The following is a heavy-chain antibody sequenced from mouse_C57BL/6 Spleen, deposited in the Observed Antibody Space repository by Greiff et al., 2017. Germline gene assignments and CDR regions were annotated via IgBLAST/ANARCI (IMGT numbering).Heavy chain of an antibody. Sequence: VQLKESVAELVRPGASVKLSCTASGFNIKNTYMHWVKQRPEQGLEWIGRIDPANGNTKYAPKFQGKATITADTSSNTAYLQLSSLTSEDTAIYYCARGYYGSSYVGAMDYWGQGTSVTVSS. CDR3: ARGYYGSSYVGAMDY. J-gene: IGHJ4*01. CDR2: IDPANGNT. V-gene: IGHV14-3*01. CDR1: GFNIKNTY. D-gene: IGHD1-1*01.